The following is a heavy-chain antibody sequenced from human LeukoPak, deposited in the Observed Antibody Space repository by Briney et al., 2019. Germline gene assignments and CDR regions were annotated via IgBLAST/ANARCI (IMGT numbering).Heavy chain of an antibody. Sequence: SVKVSCKASRGTFSTYAISSVRQAPGQGLEWMGGIIPIFGTANYAQKFEGRVTITAAGSTSTAYMELSSLRSEDTAVYYCARGGIYGYYYYMDVWGKGTTVTISS. CDR3: ARGGIYGYYYYMDV. CDR2: IIPIFGTA. CDR1: RGTFSTYA. V-gene: IGHV1-69*13. J-gene: IGHJ6*03. D-gene: IGHD1-26*01.